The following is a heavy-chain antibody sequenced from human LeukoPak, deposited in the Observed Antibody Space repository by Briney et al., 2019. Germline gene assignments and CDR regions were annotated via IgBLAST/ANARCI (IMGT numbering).Heavy chain of an antibody. J-gene: IGHJ6*03. V-gene: IGHV5-51*01. CDR3: ARHEVVGDSSSGYEFYYYMDV. D-gene: IGHD3-3*01. CDR2: IYPGDSDT. CDR1: GYHFPNYW. Sequence: GAALKISCKTSGYHFPNYWIGWVRQMPGKGLEWMAMIYPGDSDTKYSPSFQGQVTISVDESISTAYLQWNSLKASDTATYYCARHEVVGDSSSGYEFYYYMDVWGKGTTVTVSS.